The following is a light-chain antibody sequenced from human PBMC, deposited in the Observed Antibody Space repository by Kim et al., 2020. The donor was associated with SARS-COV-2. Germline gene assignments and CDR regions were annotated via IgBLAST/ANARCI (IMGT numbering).Light chain of an antibody. CDR3: QQYNGYSGT. V-gene: IGKV1-5*03. CDR1: QSIDSW. CDR2: KAS. Sequence: DIQMTQSPSTLSASVGDTVTITCRASQSIDSWLAWYQQKPGKVPKLLIYKASSLQSGVPSRFSGSGFGTEFTLTISSLQPDDFATYYCQQYNGYSGTFGQGTKLEIK. J-gene: IGKJ1*01.